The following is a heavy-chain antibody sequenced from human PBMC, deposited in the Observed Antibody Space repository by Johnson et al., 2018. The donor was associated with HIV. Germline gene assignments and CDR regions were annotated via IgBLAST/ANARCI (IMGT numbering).Heavy chain of an antibody. CDR1: GFTFSSYG. CDR3: ARERWSGELPVAFDI. CDR2: IWYDGSNK. J-gene: IGHJ3*02. Sequence: QVLLVESGGGVVQPGRSLRLSCTASGFTFSSYGMHWVRQAPGKGLEWVAVIWYDGSNKYYADSVKGRFTISRDNSKNTLYLQMNSLRAEDTAVYYCARERWSGELPVAFDIWGQGTMVTVSS. D-gene: IGHD1-26*01. V-gene: IGHV3-33*01.